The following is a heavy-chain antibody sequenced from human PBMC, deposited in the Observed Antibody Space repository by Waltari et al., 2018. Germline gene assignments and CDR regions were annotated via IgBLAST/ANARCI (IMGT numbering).Heavy chain of an antibody. CDR2: ISGSCFNT. V-gene: IGHV3-23*04. CDR3: AKDGREVATNHEWFDY. J-gene: IGHJ4*02. CDR1: GFTFSSYA. Sequence: EVQLVESGGGLVQPGGSLILSCAASGFTFSSYAISWVRQAPGKGVDWVSAISGSCFNTYYAYTVKGRFTISRDNSKNTLYLQLNSLRVEDTAVYYCAKDGREVATNHEWFDYWGQGTLVTVSS. D-gene: IGHD5-12*01.